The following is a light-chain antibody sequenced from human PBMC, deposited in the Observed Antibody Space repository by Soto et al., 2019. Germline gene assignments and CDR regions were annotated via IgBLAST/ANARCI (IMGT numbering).Light chain of an antibody. CDR2: RAS. V-gene: IGKV3-15*01. Sequence: EIVMTQSPATLSVSPGVRATLSCRASQSISSNLAWYQQKPGQAHRLLMFRASSRATGFPARFSGSGSGTEFTLTISSLQSEDFAVYYCQQYNNWPRTFGQGTKVDIK. CDR1: QSISSN. J-gene: IGKJ1*01. CDR3: QQYNNWPRT.